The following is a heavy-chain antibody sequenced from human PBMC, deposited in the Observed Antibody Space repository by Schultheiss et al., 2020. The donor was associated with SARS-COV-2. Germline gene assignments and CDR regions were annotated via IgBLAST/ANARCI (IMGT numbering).Heavy chain of an antibody. D-gene: IGHD6-13*01. Sequence: ASVKVSCKASGGTFSSYAISWVRQAPGQGLEWMGWISAYNGNTNYAQKFQGRVTLTTDTSTSTAYMELRSLRSDDTAVYYCARGLPYSSSWYYGYWGQGTLVTVSS. J-gene: IGHJ4*02. CDR1: GGTFSSYA. CDR3: ARGLPYSSSWYYGY. V-gene: IGHV1-18*01. CDR2: ISAYNGNT.